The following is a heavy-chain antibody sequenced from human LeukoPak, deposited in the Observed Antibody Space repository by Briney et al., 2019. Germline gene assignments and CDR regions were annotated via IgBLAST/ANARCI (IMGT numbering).Heavy chain of an antibody. CDR3: AKAPSRSYLPTNFDY. CDR1: GFTFSTYA. J-gene: IGHJ4*02. CDR2: ISNAGGST. D-gene: IGHD1-26*01. V-gene: IGHV3-23*01. Sequence: GGSLRLSCAASGFTFSTYAKNWVRQAPGKGLEWVSGISNAGGSTDYADSGKGRFTISRDNSKNTLYLQMNSLRAEDTGVYYCAKAPSRSYLPTNFDYWGQGILVSVSS.